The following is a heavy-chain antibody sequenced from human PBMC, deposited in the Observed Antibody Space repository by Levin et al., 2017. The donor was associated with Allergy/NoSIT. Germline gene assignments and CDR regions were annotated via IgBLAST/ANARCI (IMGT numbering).Heavy chain of an antibody. CDR1: GGSISSSNW. D-gene: IGHD2-15*01. CDR2: IYHSGST. Sequence: SETLSLTCAVSGGSISSSNWWSWVRQPPGKGLEWIGEIYHSGSTNYNPSLKSRVTISVDKSKNQFSLKLSSVTAADTAVYYCAMYCSGGSCIDAFDIWGQGTMVTVSS. J-gene: IGHJ3*02. CDR3: AMYCSGGSCIDAFDI. V-gene: IGHV4-4*02.